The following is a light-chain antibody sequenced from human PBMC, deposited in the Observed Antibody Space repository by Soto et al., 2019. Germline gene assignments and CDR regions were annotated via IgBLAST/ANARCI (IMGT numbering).Light chain of an antibody. V-gene: IGKV1-5*01. Sequence: DIQMTQSPSTLSASVGDRVTVTCRARQSISSWLAWYQQKPGKAPKLLIYDASSLESGVPSRFSGSGSGTEFTLTISSLQPDDFATYYCQQYNSYSPWTVGQGTKVDSK. CDR3: QQYNSYSPWT. CDR1: QSISSW. J-gene: IGKJ1*01. CDR2: DAS.